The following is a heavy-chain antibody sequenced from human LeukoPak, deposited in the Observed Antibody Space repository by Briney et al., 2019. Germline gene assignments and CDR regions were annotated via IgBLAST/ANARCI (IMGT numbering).Heavy chain of an antibody. CDR2: IYYSGST. CDR1: GGSISRYY. Sequence: PSETLSLTCTVAGGSISRYYWSWIRQPPGKGLEWIGYIYYSGSTDYTSSLKSRVTMSIDTSKNQFSLKLSSVTAADTAVYYCARGRTGDYFDYWGQGTLVTVSS. D-gene: IGHD3-10*01. CDR3: ARGRTGDYFDY. J-gene: IGHJ4*02. V-gene: IGHV4-59*12.